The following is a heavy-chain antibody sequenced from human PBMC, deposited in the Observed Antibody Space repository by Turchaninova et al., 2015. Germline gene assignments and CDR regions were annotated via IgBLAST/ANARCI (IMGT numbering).Heavy chain of an antibody. CDR2: IYHGVTT. D-gene: IGHD3-9*01. CDR1: HYSSSSRYY. J-gene: IGHJ4*02. V-gene: IGHV4-38-2*01. CDR3: ARLYAAMPSILIDY. Sequence: QVQLQESGPGLVKTSETLSPTCPVAHYSSSSRYYWGWIRLPPGKGLWWVGSIYHGVTTHYNPSLKSRVAMSADTSKNQFSLKLSSVTAADTAVYYCARLYAAMPSILIDYWGQGTLVTVSS.